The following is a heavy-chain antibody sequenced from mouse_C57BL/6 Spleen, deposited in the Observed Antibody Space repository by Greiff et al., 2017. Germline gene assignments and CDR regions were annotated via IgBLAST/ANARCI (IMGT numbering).Heavy chain of an antibody. V-gene: IGHV1-82*01. Sequence: VQLQQSGPELVKPGASVKISCKASGYAFSSSWMNWVKQRPGKGLEWIGRIYPGDGDTNYNGKFKGKATLTADKSSSTAYMQLSSLTSEDSAVYFCARGALRSPYFDYWGQGTTLTVSS. CDR1: GYAFSSSW. J-gene: IGHJ2*01. D-gene: IGHD1-1*01. CDR3: ARGALRSPYFDY. CDR2: IYPGDGDT.